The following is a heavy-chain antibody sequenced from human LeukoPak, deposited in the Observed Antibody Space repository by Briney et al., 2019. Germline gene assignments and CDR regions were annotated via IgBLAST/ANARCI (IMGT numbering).Heavy chain of an antibody. CDR1: GFTFDDYA. D-gene: IGHD2-15*01. J-gene: IGHJ4*02. CDR3: ARRVLGYCSGGSCLFDY. Sequence: GGSLRLSCAASGFTFDDYAMHWVRQAPGKGLEWVSGISRNSGSIGYADSVKGRFTISRDNAKNTLYLQMNSLRAEDTAVYYCARRVLGYCSGGSCLFDYWGQGTLVTVSS. V-gene: IGHV3-9*01. CDR2: ISRNSGSI.